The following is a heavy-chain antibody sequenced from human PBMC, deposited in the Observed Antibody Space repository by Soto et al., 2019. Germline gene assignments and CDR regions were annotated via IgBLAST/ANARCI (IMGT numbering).Heavy chain of an antibody. V-gene: IGHV3-11*01. J-gene: IGHJ6*02. D-gene: IGHD3-3*01. CDR2: SSNRDRST. Sequence: PGGSLRLSCAASGFIFSDYYMTWIRQAPGKGLEWLSCSSNRDRSTYYADSVKDRFVVSKDNAKNLVYLQINSLRAEDTAVYFCARAWKIEKFGVISMSKGMDVWGQGTTVTVSS. CDR3: ARAWKIEKFGVISMSKGMDV. CDR1: GFIFSDYY.